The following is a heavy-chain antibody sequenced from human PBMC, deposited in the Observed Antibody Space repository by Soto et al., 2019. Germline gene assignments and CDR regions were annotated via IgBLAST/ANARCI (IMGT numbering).Heavy chain of an antibody. CDR2: IYYSGST. CDR1: GGSISSYY. CDR3: ARARFYYDSSGPFDY. V-gene: IGHV4-59*01. D-gene: IGHD3-22*01. Sequence: SETLSLTSTVSGGSISSYYWSWIRQPPGKGLEWIGYIYYSGSTNYNPSLKSRVTISVDTSKNQFSLKLSSVTAADTAVYYCARARFYYDSSGPFDYWGQGTLVTVSS. J-gene: IGHJ4*02.